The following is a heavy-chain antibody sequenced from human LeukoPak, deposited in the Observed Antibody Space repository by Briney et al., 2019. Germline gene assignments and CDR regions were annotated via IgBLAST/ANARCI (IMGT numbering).Heavy chain of an antibody. Sequence: QPGESLRVSCAASGFTFSNFGMSWVRQAPGNGLEWVSAISAGGGTYYADTVKGRFTISRDNSKNTLYLQMSSLRAEDTAVYYCARDRGVSYFDYWGQGTLVTVSS. CDR2: ISAGGGT. CDR1: GFTFSNFG. V-gene: IGHV3-23*01. CDR3: ARDRGVSYFDY. J-gene: IGHJ4*02.